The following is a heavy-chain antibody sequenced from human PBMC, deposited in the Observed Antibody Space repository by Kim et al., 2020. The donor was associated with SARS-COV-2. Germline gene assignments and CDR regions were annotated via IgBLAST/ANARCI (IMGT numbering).Heavy chain of an antibody. J-gene: IGHJ5*02. CDR1: GGSISSYY. V-gene: IGHV4-4*07. D-gene: IGHD3-10*01. CDR2: IYTSGST. Sequence: SETLSLTCTVSGGSISSYYWSWIRQPAGKGLEWIGRIYTSGSTNYNPSLKSRVTMSVDTSKNQFSLKLSSVTAADTAVYYCARARGLLWSFETDLFDPWGQGTLVTVSS. CDR3: ARARGLLWSFETDLFDP.